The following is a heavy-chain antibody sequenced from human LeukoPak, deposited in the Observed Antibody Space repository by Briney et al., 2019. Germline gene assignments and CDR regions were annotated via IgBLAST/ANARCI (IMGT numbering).Heavy chain of an antibody. Sequence: GSLRLSCAASGFTFDDYAMHWVRQATGKGLEWVSLISGDGGSTYYADSVKGRFTISGDNSKNSLYLQMNSLRTEDTALYYCVQAMFWGQGTMVTVSS. CDR1: GFTFDDYA. V-gene: IGHV3-43*02. J-gene: IGHJ3*01. CDR3: VQAMF. CDR2: ISGDGGST.